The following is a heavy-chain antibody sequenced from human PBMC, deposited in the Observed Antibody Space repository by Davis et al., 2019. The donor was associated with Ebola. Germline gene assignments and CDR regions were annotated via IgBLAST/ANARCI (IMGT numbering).Heavy chain of an antibody. CDR1: GYTSTDYG. J-gene: IGHJ4*02. V-gene: IGHV1-18*01. CDR3: VKDFWSDDPDY. CDR2: SRPSNGNT. D-gene: IGHD3-3*01. Sequence: ASVKVSCKASGYTSTDYGITWVRQAPGQGPDWMGRSRPSNGNTHYAEKVQGRVTMTTDTFTTTAYMDLRRLTNDDTAVYYCVKDFWSDDPDYWGQGTLLTVSS.